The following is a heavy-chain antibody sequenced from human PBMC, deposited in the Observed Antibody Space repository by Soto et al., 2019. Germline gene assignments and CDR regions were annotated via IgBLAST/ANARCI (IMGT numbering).Heavy chain of an antibody. CDR3: ARGRNYDFWSGYYGYYYYYGMDV. Sequence: PSETLSLTCAVCSESFSKYYWNWIRQSPGKGLEWIGEINQSGSTNYNPSLKSRVTISIDTSKNQFSLKLSSVTAADTAVYYCARGRNYDFWSGYYGYYYYYGMDVWGQGTTVTVSS. V-gene: IGHV4-34*01. J-gene: IGHJ6*02. CDR1: SESFSKYY. D-gene: IGHD3-3*01. CDR2: INQSGST.